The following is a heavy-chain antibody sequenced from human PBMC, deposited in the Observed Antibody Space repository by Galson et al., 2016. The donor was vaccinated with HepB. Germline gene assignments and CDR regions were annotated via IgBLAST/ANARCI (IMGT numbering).Heavy chain of an antibody. V-gene: IGHV3-23*01. J-gene: IGHJ4*02. CDR1: GFMFSSCA. CDR3: ANLEWSFPGGF. Sequence: SLRLSCAASGFMFSSCAMSWVRQAPGKGLEWVSGINGGGTVPKYADSVKGRFTISRDNSKNTLYLPVNSLRTEDPAVYYCANLEWSFPGGFWGQGTLVTVYS. CDR2: INGGGTVP. D-gene: IGHD3-3*01.